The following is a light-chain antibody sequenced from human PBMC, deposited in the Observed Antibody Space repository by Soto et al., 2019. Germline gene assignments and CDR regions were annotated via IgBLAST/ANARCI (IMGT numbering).Light chain of an antibody. CDR1: ISNIGTNY. CDR3: AAWDDTVRSYV. Sequence: QLVLTQPPSVSGTPGQRVTISCSGGISNIGTNYVHWFQQLPGTAPKVLSNRDNQRPSGVPDRFSGSKSGTSASLAISGLQSEDEAEYYCAAWDDTVRSYVFGTGTKVTVL. CDR2: RDN. V-gene: IGLV1-47*01. J-gene: IGLJ1*01.